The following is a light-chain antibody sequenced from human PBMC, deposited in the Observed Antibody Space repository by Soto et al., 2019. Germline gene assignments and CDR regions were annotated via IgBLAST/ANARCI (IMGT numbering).Light chain of an antibody. CDR3: MQGTHWPWT. CDR2: KVS. V-gene: IGKV2-30*02. CDR1: QSLVHPDGNIY. Sequence: DVVMTQSPLSLPVTLGQPASISCRSSQSLVHPDGNIYLSWFQQRPGQSPRRLIYKVSSRDSGVPDRISGSGSGTGFTLRISRVEAEDVGIYYCMQGTHWPWTFGQGTKVDIK. J-gene: IGKJ1*01.